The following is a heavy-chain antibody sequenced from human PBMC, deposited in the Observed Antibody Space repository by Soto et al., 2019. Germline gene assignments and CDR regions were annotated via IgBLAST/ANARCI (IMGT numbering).Heavy chain of an antibody. CDR2: INSGGSAI. D-gene: IGHD3-9*01. CDR3: ARDLDWAFEY. J-gene: IGHJ4*02. V-gene: IGHV3-48*01. CDR1: GFTFTTYS. Sequence: GGSLRLSCAASGFTFTTYSMNWVRQAPGKGLEWLSYINSGGSAIDYADSVKGRFTISRDDAKNSLYLQMSSLRAEDTAVYYCARDLDWAFEYWGQGTLVTVSS.